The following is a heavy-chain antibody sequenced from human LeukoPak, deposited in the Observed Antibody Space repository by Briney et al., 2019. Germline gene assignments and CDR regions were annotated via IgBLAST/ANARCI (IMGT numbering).Heavy chain of an antibody. Sequence: GGSLRLSCAASGFTFNNYAMTWVRQAPGKGLEWVSGISGRGDRTYYADSVKGRFTISRDNSKNTLYLQMNSLRAEDTAVYYCAKLRYSGYDYSGYFDYWGQGTLVTVSS. D-gene: IGHD5-12*01. J-gene: IGHJ4*02. V-gene: IGHV3-23*01. CDR2: ISGRGDRT. CDR3: AKLRYSGYDYSGYFDY. CDR1: GFTFNNYA.